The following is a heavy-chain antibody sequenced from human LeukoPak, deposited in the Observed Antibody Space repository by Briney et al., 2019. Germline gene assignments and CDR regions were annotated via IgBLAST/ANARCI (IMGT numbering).Heavy chain of an antibody. Sequence: ASVKVSCKTSGYTFTDYFVHWVRQAHGQGLEWMGWINPNSGGTEYAQKFLGRVTMTRDTSISTAYMELSRLRSDDTAVYFCAREYYYDSSGYSVDYYYYGMDVWGQGTTVTVSS. CDR1: GYTFTDYF. CDR2: INPNSGGT. J-gene: IGHJ6*02. D-gene: IGHD3-22*01. V-gene: IGHV1-2*02. CDR3: AREYYYDSSGYSVDYYYYGMDV.